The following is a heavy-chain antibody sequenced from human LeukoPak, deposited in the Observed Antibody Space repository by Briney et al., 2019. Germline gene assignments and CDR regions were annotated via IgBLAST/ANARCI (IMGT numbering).Heavy chain of an antibody. CDR1: GYTFTSYG. CDR3: ARDHLYSSSWPFDY. Sequence: ASVKVSCKASGYTFTSYGISWVRQAPGQGLEWMGWISAYNGNTNYAQKLQGRVTMTTDTSTSTAYMELRSLRSDDTAVYYCARDHLYSSSWPFDYWGQGTLVTVSS. CDR2: ISAYNGNT. D-gene: IGHD6-13*01. J-gene: IGHJ4*02. V-gene: IGHV1-18*01.